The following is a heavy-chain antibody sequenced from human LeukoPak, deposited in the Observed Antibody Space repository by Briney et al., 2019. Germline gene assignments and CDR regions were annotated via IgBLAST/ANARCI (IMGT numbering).Heavy chain of an antibody. D-gene: IGHD3-10*01. CDR2: INPNSGGT. Sequence: ASVKVSCKASGYTFTGYYMHWLRQAPGQGLEWMGWINPNSGGTNYAQKFQGRVTMTRDTSISTAYMELSRLRSDDTAVYYCARSREVNSVENYWGQGTLVTVSS. V-gene: IGHV1-2*02. CDR1: GYTFTGYY. J-gene: IGHJ4*02. CDR3: ARSREVNSVENY.